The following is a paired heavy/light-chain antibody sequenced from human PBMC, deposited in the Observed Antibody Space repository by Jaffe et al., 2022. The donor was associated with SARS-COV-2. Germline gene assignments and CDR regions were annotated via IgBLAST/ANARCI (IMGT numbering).Heavy chain of an antibody. D-gene: IGHD2-15*01. CDR3: ATHHPDGYCSGGSCYNVGDFDY. V-gene: IGHV4-39*01. CDR2: IYYSGST. CDR1: GGSISSSSYY. Sequence: QLQLQESGPGLVKPSETLSLTCTVSGGSISSSSYYWGWIRQPPGKGLEWIGSIYYSGSTYYNPSLKSRVTISVDTSKNQFSLKLSSVTAADTAVYYCATHHPDGYCSGGSCYNVGDFDYWGQGTLVTVSS. J-gene: IGHJ4*02.
Light chain of an antibody. CDR1: SSNIGNNY. J-gene: IGLJ3*02. V-gene: IGLV1-51*01. CDR3: GTWDSSLSAGM. CDR2: DNN. Sequence: QSVLTQPPSVSAAPGQKVTISCSGSSSNIGNNYVSWYQQLPGTAPKLLIYDNNKRPSGIPDRFSGSKSGTSATLGITGLQTGDEADYYCGTWDSSLSAGMFGGGTKLTVL.